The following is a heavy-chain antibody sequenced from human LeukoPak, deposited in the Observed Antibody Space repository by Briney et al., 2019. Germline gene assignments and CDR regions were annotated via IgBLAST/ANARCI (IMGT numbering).Heavy chain of an antibody. J-gene: IGHJ4*02. CDR3: AREWGGTSTVTTSTESFDY. D-gene: IGHD4-17*01. V-gene: IGHV1-2*02. Sequence: GASVKVSCKTSGYTFTDYDITWVRQAPGQGLEWMGWINPNSGGTNYAQKFQGRVTMTRDTSISTAYMELSRLRSDDTAVYYCAREWGGTSTVTTSTESFDYWGQGTLVTVSS. CDR2: INPNSGGT. CDR1: GYTFTDYD.